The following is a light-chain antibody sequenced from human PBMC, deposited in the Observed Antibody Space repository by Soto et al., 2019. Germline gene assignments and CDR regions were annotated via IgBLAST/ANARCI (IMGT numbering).Light chain of an antibody. CDR3: QQFSSYPLT. CDR2: GAS. Sequence: EIVMTQSPATLSVSPGERATLSCRASRSVSSNLAWYQQKPGQAPRLLMYGASTRATGIPARFSGSGSGTEFTLTISSLQSEDFAVYYCQQFSSYPLTFGGGTKVEIK. J-gene: IGKJ4*01. CDR1: RSVSSN. V-gene: IGKV3-15*01.